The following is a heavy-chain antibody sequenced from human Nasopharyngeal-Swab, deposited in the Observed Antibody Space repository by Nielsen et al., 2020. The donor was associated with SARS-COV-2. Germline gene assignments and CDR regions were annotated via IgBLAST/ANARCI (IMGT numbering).Heavy chain of an antibody. CDR1: GGSISSGSYY. Sequence: SETLSLTCTVSGGSISSGSYYWSWIRQHPGKGLEWIGYIYYSGSTYYNPSLKSRVTISVDTSKNQFSLKLSSVTAADTAVYYCARETLGRGIVVGDYWGQGTLVTVSS. J-gene: IGHJ4*02. V-gene: IGHV4-31*03. D-gene: IGHD3-22*01. CDR3: ARETLGRGIVVGDY. CDR2: IYYSGST.